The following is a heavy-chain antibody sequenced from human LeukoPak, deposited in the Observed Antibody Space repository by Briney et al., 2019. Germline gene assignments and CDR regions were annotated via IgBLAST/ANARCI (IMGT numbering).Heavy chain of an antibody. D-gene: IGHD2/OR15-2a*01. CDR2: IHYTGTT. J-gene: IGHJ4*02. CDR1: GGSISGYY. V-gene: IGHV4-59*01. CDR3: ARQNIVMVPGVTGQGDYYFDR. Sequence: SETLSLTCTVSGGSISGYYWSWIRQSSGKGLEWLGYIHYTGTTRYNPSLKSRVTISVDTSKNHLSLKLSSVTAADTAVYYCARQNIVMVPGVTGQGDYYFDRWGQGSLITVSS.